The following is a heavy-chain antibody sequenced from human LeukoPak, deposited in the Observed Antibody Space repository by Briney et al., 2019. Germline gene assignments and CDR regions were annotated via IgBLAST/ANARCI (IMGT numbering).Heavy chain of an antibody. D-gene: IGHD3-10*01. CDR3: ARLTTRPGGIRPLIMDF. V-gene: IGHV4-59*01. Sequence: SETLSLTCTVSNGSISSDYWTWIRQPPGKGLEWIGYIYYSGSTRYNPSLESRATISLDTSRNQFSLKLTSMTAADTAVYYCARLTTRPGGIRPLIMDFWGQGTLVTVSS. J-gene: IGHJ4*02. CDR1: NGSISSDY. CDR2: IYYSGST.